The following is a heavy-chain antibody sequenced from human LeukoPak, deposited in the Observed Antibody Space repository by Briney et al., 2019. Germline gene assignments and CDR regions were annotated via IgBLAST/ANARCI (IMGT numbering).Heavy chain of an antibody. Sequence: PGESLKISCKGSGYSFTSYWIGWERQMPGKGLEWMGIIYPGDSDTRYSPSFQGQVTISADKSISPAYLQWSSLKASDTAMYYCARHHRVSAYDLFDYWGQGTLVTVSS. CDR3: ARHHRVSAYDLFDY. CDR1: GYSFTSYW. V-gene: IGHV5-51*01. CDR2: IYPGDSDT. J-gene: IGHJ4*02. D-gene: IGHD5-12*01.